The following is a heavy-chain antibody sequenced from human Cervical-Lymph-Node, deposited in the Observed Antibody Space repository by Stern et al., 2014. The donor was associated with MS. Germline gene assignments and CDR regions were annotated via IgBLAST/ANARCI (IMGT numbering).Heavy chain of an antibody. CDR1: GFTFSDYY. D-gene: IGHD3-10*01. Sequence: QVQLVESGGGLVKPGGSLRLSCAASGFTFSDYYMTWIRQAPGKGLEWISYISSRDGTIYYADSVKGRFTISRDNAKKSLFLQMNSLRVEDTAVYYCARAGGSADDFWGQGTLVTVSS. V-gene: IGHV3-11*01. CDR3: ARAGGSADDF. J-gene: IGHJ4*02. CDR2: ISSRDGTI.